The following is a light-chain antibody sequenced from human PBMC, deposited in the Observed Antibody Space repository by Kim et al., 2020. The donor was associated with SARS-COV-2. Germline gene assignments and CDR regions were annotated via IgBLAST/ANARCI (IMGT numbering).Light chain of an antibody. CDR3: QVWDSSSDHPYV. J-gene: IGLJ1*01. CDR2: DDN. Sequence: PRKQASTTSGGKNIVSKSVLSYQQQPGPAPVLVVYDDNDRPSGSPERFSGSNSGNTATLTISRVEAGDEADYYYQVWDSSSDHPYVFGTGTKVTVL. V-gene: IGLV3-21*03. CDR1: NIVSKS.